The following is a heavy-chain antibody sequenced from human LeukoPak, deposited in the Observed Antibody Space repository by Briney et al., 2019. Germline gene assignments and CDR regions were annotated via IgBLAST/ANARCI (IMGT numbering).Heavy chain of an antibody. CDR2: INAGNGNT. CDR3: ARALPPDDILTGTLDY. V-gene: IGHV1-3*01. D-gene: IGHD3-9*01. CDR1: GYTFTSYA. J-gene: IGHJ4*02. Sequence: ASVKVSCKASGYTFTSYAMHWVRQAPGRRLEWMGWINAGNGNTKYSQKFQGRVTITRDTSASTAYMELSSLRSEDTAVYYCARALPPDDILTGTLDYWGQGTLVTVSS.